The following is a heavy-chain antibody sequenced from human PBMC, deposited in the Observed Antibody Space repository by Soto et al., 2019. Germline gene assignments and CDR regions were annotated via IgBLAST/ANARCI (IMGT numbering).Heavy chain of an antibody. CDR1: GGTFSSYA. V-gene: IGHV1-69*01. J-gene: IGHJ5*02. Sequence: QVQLVQSGAEVKKPGSSVKVSCKASGGTFSSYAISWVRQAPGQGLEGMGGIIPIFGTANYAQKLQGRVTITADESTSTAYMELSSLRSEDTAVYYCARRSSVCSSTSCYVGWFDPWGQGTLVTVSS. D-gene: IGHD2-2*01. CDR3: ARRSSVCSSTSCYVGWFDP. CDR2: IIPIFGTA.